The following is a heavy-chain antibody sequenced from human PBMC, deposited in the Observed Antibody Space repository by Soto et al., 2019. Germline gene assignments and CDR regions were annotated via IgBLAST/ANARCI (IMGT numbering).Heavy chain of an antibody. CDR2: IYPSDSYI. Sequence: PVVSLKISCNTSGYTFSGHWNSWVRQVPGRGLQWMGNIYPSDSYINYNPAFRGHVTFSVNKSSSTAYLHWSSLGPSDTTIYYGARHGAAICLGSWGQGTLVTVSS. J-gene: IGHJ5*02. V-gene: IGHV5-10-1*01. D-gene: IGHD3-10*01. CDR3: ARHGAAICLGS. CDR1: GYTFSGHW.